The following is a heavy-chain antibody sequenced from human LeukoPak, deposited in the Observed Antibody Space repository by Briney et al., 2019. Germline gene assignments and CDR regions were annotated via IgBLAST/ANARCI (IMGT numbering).Heavy chain of an antibody. Sequence: SETLSLTCTVSGGSISSSSYYWGWIRQPPGKGLEWIGSIYYSGSTYYNPSLKSRVTISVDTSKNQFSLKLSSVTAADTAVYYCARVSRRGPFDYWGQGTLVTVSS. V-gene: IGHV4-39*07. D-gene: IGHD5/OR15-5a*01. CDR1: GGSISSSSYY. CDR3: ARVSRRGPFDY. J-gene: IGHJ4*02. CDR2: IYYSGST.